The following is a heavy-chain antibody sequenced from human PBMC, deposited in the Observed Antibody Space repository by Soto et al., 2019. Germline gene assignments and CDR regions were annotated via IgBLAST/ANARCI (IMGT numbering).Heavy chain of an antibody. CDR1: GFNFSSYD. CDR3: ARAPFSDTAILDY. Sequence: EVQLVESGGGLVQPGGSLRLSSPASGFNFSSYDMHWVRQTTGKGLEWVSAIGTGFDTYYPGSVKGRFTFSRDNAKNSLYLQMNSLRTEDTAVYYCARAPFSDTAILDYWGQGTLVTVSS. D-gene: IGHD5-18*01. CDR2: IGTGFDT. V-gene: IGHV3-13*01. J-gene: IGHJ4*02.